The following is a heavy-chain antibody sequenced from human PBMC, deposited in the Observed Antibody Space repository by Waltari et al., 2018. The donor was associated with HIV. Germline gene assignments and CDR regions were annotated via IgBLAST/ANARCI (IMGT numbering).Heavy chain of an antibody. Sequence: QVQLVQSGAEVKKPGASVKVSCKASGYTFTGYYMHWVRKAPGQGLEWMGWINPNIGGTNYAQKFQGRVTMTRDTSISTAYMELSRLRSDYTAVDYCARGLNWAHFDYWGQGTLVTVSS. J-gene: IGHJ4*02. CDR3: ARGLNWAHFDY. CDR2: INPNIGGT. D-gene: IGHD7-27*01. CDR1: GYTFTGYY. V-gene: IGHV1-2*02.